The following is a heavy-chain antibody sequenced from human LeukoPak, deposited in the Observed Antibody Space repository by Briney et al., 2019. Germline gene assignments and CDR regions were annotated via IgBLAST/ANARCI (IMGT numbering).Heavy chain of an antibody. CDR1: GFTFSNFA. D-gene: IGHD3-16*02. Sequence: GGSLRLSCAASGFTFSNFAMSWVRQAPGKGPEWVSAISGGADGPYYADSVKGRFTISRDNSKNTLYLQMNSLRAEDTAVYYCAKFEGHPWGTYRLDYWGQGTLVTVSS. CDR2: ISGGADGP. V-gene: IGHV3-23*01. J-gene: IGHJ4*02. CDR3: AKFEGHPWGTYRLDY.